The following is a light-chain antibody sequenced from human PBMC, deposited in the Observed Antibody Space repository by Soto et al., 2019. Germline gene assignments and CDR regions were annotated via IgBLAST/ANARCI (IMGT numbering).Light chain of an antibody. CDR3: SSYAGSSNV. V-gene: IGLV2-8*01. Sequence: LTQPPSASWSPGQSVAISCTGTSSDVGGYNYVSWYQQHPGKAPKLMIYEVNKRPSGVPDRFSGSKSGNTASLTVSGLQAEDEADYYCSSYAGSSNVFGTGTKVTVL. CDR1: SSDVGGYNY. CDR2: EVN. J-gene: IGLJ1*01.